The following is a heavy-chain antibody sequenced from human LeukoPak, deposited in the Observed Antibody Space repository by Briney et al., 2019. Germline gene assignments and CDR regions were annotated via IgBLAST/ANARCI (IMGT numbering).Heavy chain of an antibody. CDR2: ISYSGGT. CDR1: GGSISNYY. J-gene: IGHJ6*02. V-gene: IGHV4-59*08. Sequence: PSETLSLTCTVSGGSISNYYWNWIRQPAGKGLEWVGHISYSGGTKYNPSLQSRVTISIDTSKNQFSLNLSSVTAADTAVYYCAGEEIWGQGTTVTVSS. D-gene: IGHD3-10*01. CDR3: AGEEI.